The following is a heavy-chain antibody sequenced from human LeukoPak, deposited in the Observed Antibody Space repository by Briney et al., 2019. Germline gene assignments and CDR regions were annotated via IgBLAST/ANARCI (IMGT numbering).Heavy chain of an antibody. J-gene: IGHJ1*01. D-gene: IGHD4-17*01. CDR3: AKDSATVTTSFAEYFQH. Sequence: GGSLRLSCAASGFTFSSYAMNWVRQAPGKGLEWVSAISGSGGSTYYADSVKGRFTISRDNSKNSLYLQMNSLRAEDTAVNYCAKDSATVTTSFAEYFQHWGQGTLVTVSS. V-gene: IGHV3-23*01. CDR2: ISGSGGST. CDR1: GFTFSSYA.